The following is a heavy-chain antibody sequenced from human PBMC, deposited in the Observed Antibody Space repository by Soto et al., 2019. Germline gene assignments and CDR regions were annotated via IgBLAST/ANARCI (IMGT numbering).Heavy chain of an antibody. J-gene: IGHJ4*02. CDR2: ISYDGSNK. Sequence: GGSLRLSCAASGFTFSSYGMHWVRQAPGKGLEWVAVISYDGSNKYYADSVKGRFTISRDNSKNTLYLQMNSLRAEDTAVYYCAKDLPLDTAMAGGYFDYWGQGTLVTVSS. CDR1: GFTFSSYG. D-gene: IGHD5-18*01. V-gene: IGHV3-30*18. CDR3: AKDLPLDTAMAGGYFDY.